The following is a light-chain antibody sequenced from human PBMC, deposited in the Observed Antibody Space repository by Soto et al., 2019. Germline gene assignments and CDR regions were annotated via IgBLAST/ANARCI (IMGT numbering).Light chain of an antibody. J-gene: IGKJ1*01. Sequence: VLTQSPGTLSLSPGESATLSCRASQSVSNNYLAWYQQKPGQAPRLLIYGASSRATGIPDRFSGSGSGTEFTLTVDRLEPEDFAVYYCHQYGSSPQTFGRGTKVDIK. CDR1: QSVSNNY. CDR2: GAS. V-gene: IGKV3-20*01. CDR3: HQYGSSPQT.